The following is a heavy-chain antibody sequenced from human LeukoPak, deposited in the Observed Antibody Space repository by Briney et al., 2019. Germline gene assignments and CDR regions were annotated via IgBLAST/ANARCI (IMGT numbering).Heavy chain of an antibody. CDR2: ISGSGGST. Sequence: GGSLRLSCAASGFTFSSSAMNWVRQAPGKGLEWVSVISGSGGSTYYADSVKGRFTISRDNSKNTLYLQMNSLRAEDTTVYYCAKGHYGDYVTYGMDVWGQGTTVTVSS. J-gene: IGHJ6*02. CDR3: AKGHYGDYVTYGMDV. D-gene: IGHD4-17*01. V-gene: IGHV3-23*01. CDR1: GFTFSSSA.